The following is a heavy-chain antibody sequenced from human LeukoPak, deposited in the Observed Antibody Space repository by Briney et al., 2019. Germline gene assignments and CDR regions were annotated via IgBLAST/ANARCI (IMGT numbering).Heavy chain of an antibody. Sequence: ASVKVSCKASGYTCTSYAMHWVRQAPGQRLEWVGWINAGNGNTKYSQKFQGRVTITRDTSASTAYMELSSLRSEDTAVYYCARGLGGRRVYYYYGMDVWGKGTTVTVSS. CDR3: ARGLGGRRVYYYYGMDV. D-gene: IGHD3-16*01. V-gene: IGHV1-3*01. CDR2: INAGNGNT. J-gene: IGHJ6*04. CDR1: GYTCTSYA.